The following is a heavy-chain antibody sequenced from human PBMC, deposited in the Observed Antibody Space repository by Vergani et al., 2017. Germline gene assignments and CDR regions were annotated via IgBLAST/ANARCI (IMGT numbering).Heavy chain of an antibody. V-gene: IGHV4-59*01. CDR1: GGSISSYY. CDR2: IYYSGST. Sequence: QVQLQESGPGLVKPSETLSLTCTVSGGSISSYYWSWIRQPPGKALEWIGYIYYSGSTNYNPSLKSRVTISVDTSKNQFSLKLSSVTAADTAVYYCARGIAVADFDYWGQGTLVTVSS. CDR3: ARGIAVADFDY. J-gene: IGHJ4*02. D-gene: IGHD6-19*01.